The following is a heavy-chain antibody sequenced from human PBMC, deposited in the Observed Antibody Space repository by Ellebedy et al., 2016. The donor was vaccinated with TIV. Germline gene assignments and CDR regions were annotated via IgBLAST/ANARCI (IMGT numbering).Heavy chain of an antibody. CDR3: ARDEWSYCDYYYHGMDV. J-gene: IGHJ6*02. CDR2: ISYGGNDQ. D-gene: IGHD3-10*01. CDR1: GFTFSTYA. V-gene: IGHV3-30*01. Sequence: GESLKISCAASGFTFSTYAMHWVRQAPGKGLEWVALISYGGNDQYYADSVKGRFTISRDNSKDTLYLQMNRRRPEDTAVYYCARDEWSYCDYYYHGMDVWGQGTMVTVSS.